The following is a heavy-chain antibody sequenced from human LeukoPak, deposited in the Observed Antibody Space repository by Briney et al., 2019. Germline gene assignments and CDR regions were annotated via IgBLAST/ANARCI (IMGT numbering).Heavy chain of an antibody. J-gene: IGHJ5*02. V-gene: IGHV3-7*01. D-gene: IGHD2-21*02. CDR1: GSTFSSHW. CDR3: CGSGCS. Sequence: PGGSLRLSCAASGSTFSSHWMMWVRQAPGKGLEWMANINQHGSERYFVDSVKGRFTISRDNAKNLLYLQMNSLRAEDTAVYCDCGSGCSWGQGTLVTVSS. CDR2: INQHGSER.